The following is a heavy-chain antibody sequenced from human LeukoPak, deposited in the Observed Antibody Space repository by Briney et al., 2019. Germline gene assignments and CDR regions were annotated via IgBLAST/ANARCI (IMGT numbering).Heavy chain of an antibody. D-gene: IGHD3-3*01. V-gene: IGHV4-4*07. J-gene: IGHJ4*02. CDR3: ARQTGVGLFILP. CDR2: IYTSGSS. CDR1: GGSISSYY. Sequence: SETLSLTCTVSGGSISSYYWSWRRQPDGKGLEWIGRIYTSGSSNYNPSLKSRVTMSVDTSKNQYSLKLTSVTAADAAVYYCARQTGVGLFILPGGRGTLVTVSS.